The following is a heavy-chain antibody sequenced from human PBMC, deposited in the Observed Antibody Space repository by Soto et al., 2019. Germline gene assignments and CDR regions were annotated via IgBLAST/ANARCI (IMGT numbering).Heavy chain of an antibody. V-gene: IGHV3-23*01. CDR1: GFTFSSFA. CDR2: ISGSGGNT. D-gene: IGHD3-9*01. Sequence: EVQLLESGGDLVQPGGSLRLSCAASGFTFSSFAMSWVRQAPGKGLEWVSAISGSGGNTYYADSVKGRFTVSRDNSKNNLFLQENCPRAQDTAGYYRAKDVGRGLTKNWFDPWGQGTMVTVSS. J-gene: IGHJ5*02. CDR3: AKDVGRGLTKNWFDP.